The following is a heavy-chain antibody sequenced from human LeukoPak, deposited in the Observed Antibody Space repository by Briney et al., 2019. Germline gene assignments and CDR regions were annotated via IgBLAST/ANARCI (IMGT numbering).Heavy chain of an antibody. Sequence: GGSLRLSCTASGFTFGDYAMSWFRQAPGKGLVWVSRINSDGSSINYADSVRGRFSISRDNAKNTLYLQMNSLRAEDTAVYYCARGLSGYASSLGYWGQGTLVTVSA. CDR2: INSDGSSI. J-gene: IGHJ4*02. V-gene: IGHV3-74*01. CDR1: GFTFGDYA. D-gene: IGHD6-6*01. CDR3: ARGLSGYASSLGY.